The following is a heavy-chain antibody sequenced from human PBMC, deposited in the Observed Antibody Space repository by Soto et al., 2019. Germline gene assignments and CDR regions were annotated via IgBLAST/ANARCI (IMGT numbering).Heavy chain of an antibody. V-gene: IGHV4-31*03. J-gene: IGHJ4*02. CDR2: VYYSGST. Sequence: QVQLQESGPGLVKPSQTLSLTCTVSGGSISSGGYYWSWIRQHPGTGLEWIGYVYYSGSTYYNPSIESRVTISVSTSKNQFSLKLSSVAAAETAVYYCATWVGATSFDYWGKGTLVTVSS. CDR3: ATWVGATSFDY. D-gene: IGHD1-26*01. CDR1: GGSISSGGYY.